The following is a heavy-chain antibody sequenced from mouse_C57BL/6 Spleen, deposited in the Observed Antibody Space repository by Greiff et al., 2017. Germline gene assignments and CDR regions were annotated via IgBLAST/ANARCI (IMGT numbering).Heavy chain of an antibody. Sequence: LVESGPELVKPGASVKISCKASGYNFTSYYIHWVKQRPGQGLEWIGWLYPGSGNTKYDEKFKGKATLTSDTSSSTAYMQLSSLTSENSAVYFCAREGYYGYFDYWGQGTSLTVSS. CDR3: AREGYYGYFDY. V-gene: IGHV1-66*01. D-gene: IGHD1-1*01. CDR2: LYPGSGNT. J-gene: IGHJ2*02. CDR1: GYNFTSYY.